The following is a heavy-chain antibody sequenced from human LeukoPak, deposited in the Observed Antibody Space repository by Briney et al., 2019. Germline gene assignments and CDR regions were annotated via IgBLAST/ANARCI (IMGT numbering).Heavy chain of an antibody. V-gene: IGHV3-23*01. CDR2: ISGSGGST. D-gene: IGHD2-15*01. CDR1: GFTFSSYA. CDR3: AKGRYCSGGSCAGWSYYYMDV. J-gene: IGHJ6*03. Sequence: GGSLRLSCAASGFTFSSYAMSWVRQAPGKGLEWVSAISGSGGSTYYADSVKGRFTISRDNSKNTLYLQMNSLRAEDTAVYYCAKGRYCSGGSCAGWSYYYMDVWGKGTTVTVSS.